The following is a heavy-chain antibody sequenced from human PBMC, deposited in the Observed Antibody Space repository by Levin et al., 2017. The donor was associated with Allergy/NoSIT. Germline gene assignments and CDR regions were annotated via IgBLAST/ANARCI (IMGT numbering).Heavy chain of an antibody. J-gene: IGHJ4*02. CDR2: ITPDGSQK. CDR1: GFHFTTYG. CDR3: ARPALDF. V-gene: IGHV3-30*03. D-gene: IGHD2-2*01. Sequence: GGSLRLSCAASGFHFTTYGMHWVRQAPGKGLEWVALITPDGSQKYYADSVKGRFTISRDNSKTTVYLQMNRLTVEDTAVYYCARPALDFWGQGTLVTVSS.